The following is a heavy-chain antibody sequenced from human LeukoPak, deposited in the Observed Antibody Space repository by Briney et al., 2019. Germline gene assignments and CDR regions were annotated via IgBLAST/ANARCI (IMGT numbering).Heavy chain of an antibody. V-gene: IGHV5-51*01. CDR3: ARRSSRDGYNYDFDY. J-gene: IGHJ4*02. Sequence: GESLQISCQGSGYSFTSYWIGWVRQMPGKGLEWMGIIYPGDSDTRYSPSFQGQVTISADKSISTAYLQWSSLKASDTAMYYCARRSSRDGYNYDFDYWGQGTLVTVSS. D-gene: IGHD5-24*01. CDR1: GYSFTSYW. CDR2: IYPGDSDT.